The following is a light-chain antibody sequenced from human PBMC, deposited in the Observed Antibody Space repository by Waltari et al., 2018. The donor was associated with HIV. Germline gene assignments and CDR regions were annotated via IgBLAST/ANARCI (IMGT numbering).Light chain of an antibody. CDR3: QQRDKWPPSYT. CDR1: QSISSY. V-gene: IGKV3-11*01. Sequence: EIVLTQSPATLSLSPGHTATLPCRASQSISSYLSCYQQKPGQAPRLLIYDASHRATGIPARFSGSGSGTDFTLTIGPLEPEDFAVYYCQQRDKWPPSYTFGQGTRVEI. CDR2: DAS. J-gene: IGKJ2*01.